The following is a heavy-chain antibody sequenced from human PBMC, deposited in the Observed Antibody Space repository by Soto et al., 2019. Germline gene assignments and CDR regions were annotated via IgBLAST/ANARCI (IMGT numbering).Heavy chain of an antibody. D-gene: IGHD5-12*01. Sequence: PSETLSLTCAVSGGSISSGGYSWSWIRQPPGKGLEWIGYIYHSGSTYYNPSLKSRVTISVDRSKNQFSLKLSSVTAADMAVYYCARKVATITSWFDPWGQGTLVTVSS. CDR3: ARKVATITSWFDP. J-gene: IGHJ5*02. CDR1: GGSISSGGYS. V-gene: IGHV4-30-2*01. CDR2: IYHSGST.